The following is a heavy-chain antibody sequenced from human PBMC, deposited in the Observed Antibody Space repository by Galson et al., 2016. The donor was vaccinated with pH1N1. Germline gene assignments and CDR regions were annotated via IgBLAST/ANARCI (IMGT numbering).Heavy chain of an antibody. V-gene: IGHV4-38-2*01. CDR3: ARGGISMVRGATGTLDY. Sequence: SETLSLTCAVSGYSISSGSYWGWIRQPPGKGLEWIGSIYHSGSTYYNPSLKSRVTISVDTSKNQFSLKLSSVTAADTAVYYCARGGISMVRGATGTLDYWGQGTLVTVSS. CDR2: IYHSGST. D-gene: IGHD3-10*01. J-gene: IGHJ4*02. CDR1: GYSISSGSY.